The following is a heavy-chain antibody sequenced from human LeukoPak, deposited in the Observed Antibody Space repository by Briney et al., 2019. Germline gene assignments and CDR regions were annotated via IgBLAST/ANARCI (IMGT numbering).Heavy chain of an antibody. Sequence: ASVKVSCKASGGTFSSYAINWVRQAPGQGLEWMGRIIPILGIANYAQQFQGRVTITADKSTSTAYMELSSLRSEDTAVYYCARSGYCSSSSCYRGDAFDIWGQGTMVTVSS. D-gene: IGHD2-2*01. CDR3: ARSGYCSSSSCYRGDAFDI. CDR1: GGTFSSYA. CDR2: IIPILGIA. V-gene: IGHV1-69*04. J-gene: IGHJ3*02.